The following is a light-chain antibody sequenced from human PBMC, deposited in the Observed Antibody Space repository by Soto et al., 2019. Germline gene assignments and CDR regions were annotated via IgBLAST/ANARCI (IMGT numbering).Light chain of an antibody. CDR1: QSLLHSNGYNY. V-gene: IGKV2-28*01. CDR2: LGS. Sequence: DIVMTQSPLSLPVTPGEPASISCRSSQSLLHSNGYNYLDWYLQKPGQSPQLLIYLGSNRASGVPDRFSGSGSGTEFTLKISRVEAEDVGVYYCKQALQNPLTFGGGTKVEIK. J-gene: IGKJ4*01. CDR3: KQALQNPLT.